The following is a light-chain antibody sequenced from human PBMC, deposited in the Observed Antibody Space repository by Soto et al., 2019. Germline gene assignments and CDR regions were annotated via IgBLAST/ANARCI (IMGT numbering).Light chain of an antibody. V-gene: IGKV3-20*01. CDR2: GAS. J-gene: IGKJ4*01. CDR3: QQYGTLPFT. CDR1: QSLTSNY. Sequence: EIVLTQSPGTLSLSTGERATLSCRASQSLTSNYLAWYQQKPGQAPRLLIYGASRRAAGIPDRFSGSGSGTDFTLTISRLEPEGFAVYSCQQYGTLPFTFGGGAKVEIK.